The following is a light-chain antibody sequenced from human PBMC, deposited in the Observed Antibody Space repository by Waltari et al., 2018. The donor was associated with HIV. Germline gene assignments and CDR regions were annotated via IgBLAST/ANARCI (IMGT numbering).Light chain of an antibody. CDR3: QQYYSTPHT. Sequence: DIVMSQSPDSLAVSLDERATINCKSSQSVLFSSNNKNYLAWYQQKPGEPPKLLIYWASTREFGVPDRFSGSGSGTDFTLTISSLQAEDVAVYYCQQYYSTPHTFGQGTKLEIK. CDR1: QSVLFSSNNKNY. CDR2: WAS. V-gene: IGKV4-1*01. J-gene: IGKJ2*01.